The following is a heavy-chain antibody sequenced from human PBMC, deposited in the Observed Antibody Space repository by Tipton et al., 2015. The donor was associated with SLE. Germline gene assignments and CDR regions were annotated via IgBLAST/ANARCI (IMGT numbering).Heavy chain of an antibody. CDR1: GFTFSSSW. D-gene: IGHD7-27*01. V-gene: IGHV3-7*01. CDR3: ARDLTGIDAFDI. Sequence: SLRLSCAASGFTFSSSWMNWVRLAPGKGLEWVANIKEDGSEKHYVDSVKDRLTISRDNAKNSLYLQMNSLRAEDTAVYYCARDLTGIDAFDIWGQGTMVTVSS. CDR2: IKEDGSEK. J-gene: IGHJ3*02.